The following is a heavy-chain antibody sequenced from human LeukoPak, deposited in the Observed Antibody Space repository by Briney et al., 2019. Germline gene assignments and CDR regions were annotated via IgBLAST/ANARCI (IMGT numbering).Heavy chain of an antibody. Sequence: ASVTVSCKASGYTFTSYDINWVRQATGQGLEWMGWVNPNSGNTGYAQKFQGRVTMTRNTSISTAYMELSSLRSEDTAVYYCARPTTYCSSTSCYTGIDYWGQGTLVTVSS. D-gene: IGHD2-2*02. CDR1: GYTFTSYD. CDR2: VNPNSGNT. CDR3: ARPTTYCSSTSCYTGIDY. J-gene: IGHJ4*02. V-gene: IGHV1-8*01.